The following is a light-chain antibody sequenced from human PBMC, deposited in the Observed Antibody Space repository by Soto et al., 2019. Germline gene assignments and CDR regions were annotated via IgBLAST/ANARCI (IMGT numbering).Light chain of an antibody. CDR1: SSDVGGYNY. J-gene: IGLJ1*01. CDR2: DVS. V-gene: IGLV2-14*03. CDR3: SSCATSSTLHV. Sequence: QAVVTQPASVSGSPGQSITISCTGASSDVGGYNYVSWYQQHPGKAPKLIIYDVSNRPSGVSDRFSGSKSGNTASLTISGLQTEDEADYFCSSCATSSTLHVFGTGTKVTVL.